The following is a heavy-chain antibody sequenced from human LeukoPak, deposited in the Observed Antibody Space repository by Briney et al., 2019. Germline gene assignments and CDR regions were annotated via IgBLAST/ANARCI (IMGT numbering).Heavy chain of an antibody. CDR1: GGSFSGYY. CDR2: MNHSGSS. J-gene: IGHJ6*02. Sequence: SETLSLTCAVYGGSFSGYYCGWIRQPPGKGLEWIGEMNHSGSSNYNPSLKSRVTISVDTSKNQFSLKLSSVTAADTAVYYCATIVVVPAATPYYCYYGMDVWGQGTTVTVSS. CDR3: ATIVVVPAATPYYCYYGMDV. V-gene: IGHV4-34*01. D-gene: IGHD2-2*01.